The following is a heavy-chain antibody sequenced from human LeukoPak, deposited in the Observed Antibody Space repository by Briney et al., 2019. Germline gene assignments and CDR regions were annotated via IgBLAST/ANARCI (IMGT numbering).Heavy chain of an antibody. CDR2: IDPSDSYT. J-gene: IGHJ5*02. V-gene: IGHV5-10-1*01. CDR1: GYSFTSYW. D-gene: IGHD2-15*01. CDR3: ARRAPICSGGSCYFWFDP. Sequence: GESLKISCKGSGYSFTSYWISWVRQMPGKGLEWMGRIDPSDSYTNYSPSFQGHVTISADKSISTAYLQWSSLKASDTAMYYCARRAPICSGGSCYFWFDPWGQGTLVTVSS.